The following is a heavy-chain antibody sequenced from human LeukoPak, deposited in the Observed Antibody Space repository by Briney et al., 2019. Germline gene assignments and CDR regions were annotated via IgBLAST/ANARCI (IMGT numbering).Heavy chain of an antibody. CDR2: INTNSSGR. CDR1: GYTFSGYY. CDR3: ASSRFLEWLYLLDY. D-gene: IGHD3-3*01. V-gene: IGHV1-2*02. J-gene: IGHJ4*02. Sequence: ASVKVSCKASGYTFSGYYIHWVRQAPGQGLEWMGWINTNSSGRKYAQRFQGRVTMTRDTSISTAYMEVSRLRSDDTAVYFCASSRFLEWLYLLDYWGQGTLVTVSS.